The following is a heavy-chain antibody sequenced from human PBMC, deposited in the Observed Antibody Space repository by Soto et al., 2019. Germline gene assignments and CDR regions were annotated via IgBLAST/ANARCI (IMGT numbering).Heavy chain of an antibody. J-gene: IGHJ6*02. CDR3: ARIPSRHFYYYDGMDV. CDR2: INHSGSV. CDR1: GGSFSGFY. V-gene: IGHV4-34*01. D-gene: IGHD2-21*01. Sequence: SETLSLTCAVYGGSFSGFYWSWVRQPPGKGLEWIGEINHSGSVNQNVSLKSRVTISVDTSRNQFSLKLTSVTAADTAVYYCARIPSRHFYYYDGMDVWGQGTTVTVSS.